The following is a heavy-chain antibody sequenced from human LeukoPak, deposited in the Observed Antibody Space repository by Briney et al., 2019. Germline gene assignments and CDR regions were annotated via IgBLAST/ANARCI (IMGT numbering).Heavy chain of an antibody. CDR2: IYYSGSA. J-gene: IGHJ4*02. CDR3: ARDGKYCSGGSCYSAGIDY. D-gene: IGHD2-15*01. Sequence: ASQTLSLICTVSGGSISSGGYYYSWIRQHPGKGLEWIGHIYYSGSAFYNPPLKSRGTMSIDTSKNQFSLNLSSVTAADTAVYYCARDGKYCSGGSCYSAGIDYWGQGTLVTVSS. V-gene: IGHV4-31*03. CDR1: GGSISSGGYY.